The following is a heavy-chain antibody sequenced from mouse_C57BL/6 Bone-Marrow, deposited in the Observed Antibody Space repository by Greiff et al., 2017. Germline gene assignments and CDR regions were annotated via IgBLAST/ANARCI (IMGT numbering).Heavy chain of an antibody. CDR1: GFTFTDYY. D-gene: IGHD2-12*01. V-gene: IGHV7-3*01. J-gene: IGHJ1*03. CDR3: ARSLYRGYFDV. CDR2: IRNKANGYTT. Sequence: EVHLVESGGGLVQPGGSLSLSCAASGFTFTDYYMSWVRQPPGKALEWLGFIRNKANGYTTEYSASVKGRFTISRDNSQSILYLQMNALRAEDSATYYCARSLYRGYFDVWGTGTTVTVSS.